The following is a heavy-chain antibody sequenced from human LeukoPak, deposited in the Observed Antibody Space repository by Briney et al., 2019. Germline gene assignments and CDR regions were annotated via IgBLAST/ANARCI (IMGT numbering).Heavy chain of an antibody. V-gene: IGHV5-51*01. CDR1: GYSLTSYW. CDR3: AIRRWGYSNYVVAFDI. CDR2: IYPGDSVT. J-gene: IGHJ3*02. D-gene: IGHD4-11*01. Sequence: GESLKISCKGSGYSLTSYWIGWVRQMPGKGLEWMGIIYPGDSVTRYSPSFQAHVTISADKTISNDYLQWSSLKASDTAMYYCAIRRWGYSNYVVAFDIWGQGTMVTVSA.